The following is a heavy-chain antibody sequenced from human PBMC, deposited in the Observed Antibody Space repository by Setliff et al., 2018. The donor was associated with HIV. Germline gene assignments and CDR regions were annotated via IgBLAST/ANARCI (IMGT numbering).Heavy chain of an antibody. D-gene: IGHD2-2*01. V-gene: IGHV4-34*01. CDR1: GGPLSGHY. CDR3: VTSSSWSSRLNF. J-gene: IGHJ4*02. CDR2: TSHSGKT. Sequence: SETPALTCAVYGGPLSGHYWSWIRQPPGQGLEWIGETSHSGKTNYNPSLKSRVTISVDTSKNQFSLNLTSVTAADTAVYYGVTSSSWSSRLNFWGPGMLVTVSS.